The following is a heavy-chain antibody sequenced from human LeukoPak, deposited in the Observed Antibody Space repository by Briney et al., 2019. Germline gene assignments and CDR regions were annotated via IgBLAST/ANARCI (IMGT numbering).Heavy chain of an antibody. J-gene: IGHJ4*02. V-gene: IGHV3-30*04. CDR1: GFTFSSSA. CDR3: ARNYYDRSGYSDTFDY. Sequence: GGSLRLSCAASGFTFSSSAMHWVRQAPGKGLEWVAFISHDGSNEYYADSVKGRFTISRDSSKNTLYLQMNSLRAEDTAVYYCARNYYDRSGYSDTFDYWGQGTLVTVSS. D-gene: IGHD3-22*01. CDR2: ISHDGSNE.